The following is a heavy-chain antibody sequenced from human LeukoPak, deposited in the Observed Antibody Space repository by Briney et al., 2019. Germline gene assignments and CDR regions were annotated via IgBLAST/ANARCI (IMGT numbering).Heavy chain of an antibody. CDR1: GGSISSGGYY. CDR2: IYYSGST. D-gene: IGHD3-22*01. CDR3: ARALTYYYDSSGYYFDY. V-gene: IGHV4-31*03. Sequence: SETLSLTCTVSGGSISSGGYYWSWIRQHPGKGLEWIGYIYYSGSTYYNPSLKSRVTISVDTSKNQFSLKLSSVTAADTAVYYCARALTYYYDSSGYYFDYWGQGTLVTVSS. J-gene: IGHJ4*02.